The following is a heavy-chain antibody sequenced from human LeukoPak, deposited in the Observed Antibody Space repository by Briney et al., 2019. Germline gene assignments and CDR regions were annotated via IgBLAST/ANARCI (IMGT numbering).Heavy chain of an antibody. CDR1: GFTFDDYA. D-gene: IGHD4-17*01. Sequence: GRSLRLSCAASGFTFDDYAMHWVRQAPGKGLEWVSGISWNSGSIGYADSVEGRFTISRDNAKNSLYLQMNSLRAEDTALYYCAKDIDGDYGIHFDYWGQGTLVTVSS. CDR3: AKDIDGDYGIHFDY. J-gene: IGHJ4*02. CDR2: ISWNSGSI. V-gene: IGHV3-9*01.